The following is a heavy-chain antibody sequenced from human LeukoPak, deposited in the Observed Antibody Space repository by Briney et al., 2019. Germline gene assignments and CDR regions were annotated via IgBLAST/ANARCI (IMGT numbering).Heavy chain of an antibody. CDR2: IYYSGST. D-gene: IGHD1-1*01. CDR3: ARDGNWKTSRGNYDY. Sequence: SETLSLTCTVSGGSISYYYWSWIRQPPGKGLEWIGYIYYSGSTNYNPSLKSRVTISVDTSKNQFSLKLSSVTAADTAVYYCARDGNWKTSRGNYDYWGQGTLVTVSS. V-gene: IGHV4-59*12. CDR1: GGSISYYY. J-gene: IGHJ4*02.